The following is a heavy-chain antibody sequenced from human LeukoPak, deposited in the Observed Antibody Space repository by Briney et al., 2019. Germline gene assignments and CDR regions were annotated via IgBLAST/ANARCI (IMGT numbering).Heavy chain of an antibody. J-gene: IGHJ4*02. V-gene: IGHV4-59*08. CDR1: GGSISSYY. Sequence: KSSETLSLTCTVSGGSISSYYWSWIRQPPGKGLEWIGYIYYSGSTNYNPSLKSRVTISVDTSKNQFSLKLSSVTAADTAVYYRARHFLRGYYDYFDYWGQGTLVTVSS. CDR2: IYYSGST. D-gene: IGHD3-3*01. CDR3: ARHFLRGYYDYFDY.